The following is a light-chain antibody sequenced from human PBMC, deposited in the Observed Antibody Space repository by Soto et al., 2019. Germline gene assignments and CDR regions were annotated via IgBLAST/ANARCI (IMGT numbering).Light chain of an antibody. J-gene: IGLJ1*01. V-gene: IGLV2-11*01. CDR3: CSYAGSYTHV. CDR2: DVS. CDR1: SSDVGGYNF. Sequence: QSALTQPRSVSGSPGQSVTISCTGTSSDVGGYNFVSWYQQHPGKAPKLMIYDVSNRPSGVSNRFSGSKSGNTASLTISGFQAEDEADYYCCSYAGSYTHVFGTGTKVTVL.